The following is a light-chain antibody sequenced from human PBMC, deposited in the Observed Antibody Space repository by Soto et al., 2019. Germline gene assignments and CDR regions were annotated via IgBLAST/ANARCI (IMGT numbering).Light chain of an antibody. CDR1: NSDIGGYNY. V-gene: IGLV2-14*03. CDR2: DVS. J-gene: IGLJ2*01. Sequence: QSVLTQPASVSGSPRQSITISCTGTNSDIGGYNYVSWYQQHPGKAPKLMIYDVSNRPSGVSYRFSGSKSGNTASLTISGLQAEDEADYYCSSYTSRSTLGVFGGGTKVTVL. CDR3: SSYTSRSTLGV.